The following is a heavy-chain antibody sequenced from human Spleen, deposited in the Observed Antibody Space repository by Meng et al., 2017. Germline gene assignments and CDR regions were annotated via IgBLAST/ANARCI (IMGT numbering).Heavy chain of an antibody. D-gene: IGHD6-19*01. J-gene: IGHJ4*02. Sequence: GESLKISCAASGFTLSSYWMHWVRQAPGKGLVWVSRISGDGSSTNYAASVQGRFTISRDNAKNTLYLQMNSLRGEDTAVYYCARGRRGAVAGSDYWGQGTLVTVSS. CDR1: GFTLSSYW. CDR3: ARGRRGAVAGSDY. CDR2: ISGDGSST. V-gene: IGHV3-74*01.